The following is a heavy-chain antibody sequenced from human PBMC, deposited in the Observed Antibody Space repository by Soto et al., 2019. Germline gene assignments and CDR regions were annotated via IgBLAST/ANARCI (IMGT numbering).Heavy chain of an antibody. J-gene: IGHJ4*02. CDR1: GFTFSSYG. CDR2: ISYDGSNK. CDR3: AKEDGVVPAATDY. D-gene: IGHD2-2*01. V-gene: IGHV3-30*18. Sequence: PGGSLRLSCAASGFTFSSYGMHWVRQAPGKGLEWVAVISYDGSNKYYADSVKGRFTISRDNSKNTPYLQMNSLRAEDTAVYYCAKEDGVVPAATDYWGQGTLVTVSS.